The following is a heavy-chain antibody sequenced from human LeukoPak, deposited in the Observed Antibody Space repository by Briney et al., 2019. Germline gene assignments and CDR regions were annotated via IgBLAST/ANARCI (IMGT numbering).Heavy chain of an antibody. Sequence: PSQTLSLTCTVSGGSISSGGYYWSWIRQPPGKGLEWIGYIYHSGSTYYNPSLKSRVTISVDRSKNQFPLKLSSVTAADTAVYYCARDHSSYDSSGYYYDYWGQGTLVTVSS. D-gene: IGHD3-22*01. CDR3: ARDHSSYDSSGYYYDY. CDR2: IYHSGST. V-gene: IGHV4-30-2*01. CDR1: GGSISSGGYY. J-gene: IGHJ4*02.